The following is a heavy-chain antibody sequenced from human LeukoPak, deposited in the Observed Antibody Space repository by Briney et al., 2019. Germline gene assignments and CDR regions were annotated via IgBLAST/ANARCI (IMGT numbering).Heavy chain of an antibody. CDR1: GHTFTSYG. Sequence: ASVKVSCKASGHTFTSYGIGWVRKTPGQGLEWMGWISAYNGNTNYAQKLQGRVTMTTDTSTSTAYMELRSLRSDDSAVYYCAKDLGTAMVSSFDYWGQGTLVTVSS. J-gene: IGHJ4*02. CDR3: AKDLGTAMVSSFDY. D-gene: IGHD5-18*01. CDR2: ISAYNGNT. V-gene: IGHV1-18*01.